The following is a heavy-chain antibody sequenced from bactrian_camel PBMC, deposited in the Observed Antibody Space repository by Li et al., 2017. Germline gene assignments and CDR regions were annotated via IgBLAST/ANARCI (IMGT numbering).Heavy chain of an antibody. Sequence: HVQLVESGGSSVQAGASLTLSCAFSGNTDSRNSMAWFRQAPGKEREAVAVINTGGAMTYYADSVRGRFTITRHFSHTVRLEMNSLEPEDTAMYYCAASSVCVGPRLVCRGPSCTWGQGTQVTVS. V-gene: IGHV3S54*01. J-gene: IGHJ4*01. D-gene: IGHD5*01. CDR2: INTGGAMT. CDR1: GNTDSRNS. CDR3: AASSVCVGPRLVCRGPSCT.